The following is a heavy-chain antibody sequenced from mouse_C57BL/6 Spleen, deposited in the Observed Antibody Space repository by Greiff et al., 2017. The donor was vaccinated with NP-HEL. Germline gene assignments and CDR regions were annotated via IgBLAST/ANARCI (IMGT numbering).Heavy chain of an antibody. V-gene: IGHV1-61*01. Sequence: QVQLQQPGAELVRPGSSVKLSCKASGYTFTSYWMDWVKQRPGQGLEWIGNIYPSDSETHYNQKFKDKATLTVDKSSSTAYMQLSSLTSEDSAVYYCARGGSEPGYYFDYWGQGTTLTVSS. CDR3: ARGGSEPGYYFDY. CDR1: GYTFTSYW. J-gene: IGHJ2*01. CDR2: IYPSDSET. D-gene: IGHD1-1*01.